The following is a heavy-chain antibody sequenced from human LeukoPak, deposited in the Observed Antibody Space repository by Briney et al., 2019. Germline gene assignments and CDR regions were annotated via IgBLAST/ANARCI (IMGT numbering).Heavy chain of an antibody. V-gene: IGHV3-15*01. Sequence: GCLRDSCADSGFSLCIAWMSSGREAPGKGLEWVGRIKSKTDGGKTDYAAPVKGRFTIARDDSKNTLYLQMDSLKTEDTGVYYCTTVRPYGDYPLHWGQGTLVTVSS. D-gene: IGHD4-17*01. CDR2: IKSKTDGGKT. CDR3: TTVRPYGDYPLH. J-gene: IGHJ4*02. CDR1: GFSLCIAW.